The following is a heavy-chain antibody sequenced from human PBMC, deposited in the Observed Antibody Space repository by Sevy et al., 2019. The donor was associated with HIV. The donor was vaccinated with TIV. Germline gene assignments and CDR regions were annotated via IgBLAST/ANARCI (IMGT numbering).Heavy chain of an antibody. V-gene: IGHV3-7*01. J-gene: IGHJ4*02. Sequence: GGALRLSCAASGVDFNHHWMSWVRQAPQKGLEWVANIKQDGSETYYVDSLEGQFTISRDNAKNSLSLQINDLRAEDTAVYYCARLPTGLQSFNYLLSTYFDSWGQGTLVTVSS. D-gene: IGHD3-9*01. CDR3: ARLPTGLQSFNYLLSTYFDS. CDR2: IKQDGSET. CDR1: GVDFNHHW.